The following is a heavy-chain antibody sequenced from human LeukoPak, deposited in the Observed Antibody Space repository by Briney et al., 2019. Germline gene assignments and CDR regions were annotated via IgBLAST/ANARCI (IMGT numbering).Heavy chain of an antibody. J-gene: IGHJ6*03. Sequence: GASVKVSCKASGYTFTGYYMHWVRQAPGQGHEWMGRINPNSGGTNYAQKFQGRVTMTRDTSISTAYMELSRLRSDDTAVYYCARRTMVRGETTIYYYYMDVWGKGTTVTVSS. D-gene: IGHD3-10*01. CDR2: INPNSGGT. CDR3: ARRTMVRGETTIYYYYMDV. V-gene: IGHV1-2*06. CDR1: GYTFTGYY.